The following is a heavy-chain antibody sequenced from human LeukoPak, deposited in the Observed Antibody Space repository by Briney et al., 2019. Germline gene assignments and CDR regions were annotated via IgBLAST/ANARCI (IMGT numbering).Heavy chain of an antibody. V-gene: IGHV3-23*01. CDR1: GFTFSSYA. CDR2: ISGSGGNT. Sequence: GGSLRLSCAASGFTFSSYATSWVRQAPGKGLEWVSGISGSGGNTYYADSVKGRFTISRDNSKNTLYLQMNSLRAEDTAVYYCAKDGYYYDSSGYYGQTFDYWGQGTLVTVSS. J-gene: IGHJ4*02. CDR3: AKDGYYYDSSGYYGQTFDY. D-gene: IGHD3-22*01.